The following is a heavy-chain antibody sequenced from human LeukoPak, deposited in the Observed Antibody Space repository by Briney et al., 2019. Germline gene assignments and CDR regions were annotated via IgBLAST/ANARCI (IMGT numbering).Heavy chain of an antibody. J-gene: IGHJ4*02. D-gene: IGHD1-26*01. CDR3: ATVPAIYSGSYSVDDPFDY. CDR2: IKQDGGEK. CDR1: GFTFSSYW. Sequence: GGSLRLSCAASGFTFSSYWMSWVRQAPGKGLEWVANIKQDGGEKYYVDSVKGRFTISRDNAKNSPSLQMNSLRTEETSMSYRATVPAIYSGSYSVDDPFDYWGQGTLVTVSS. V-gene: IGHV3-7*01.